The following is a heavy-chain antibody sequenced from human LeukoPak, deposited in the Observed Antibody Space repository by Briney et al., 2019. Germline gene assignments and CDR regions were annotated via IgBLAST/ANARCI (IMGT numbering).Heavy chain of an antibody. J-gene: IGHJ6*03. CDR2: INPNSGGT. CDR1: GYTFTGYY. V-gene: IGHV1-2*02. Sequence: ASVKVSCKASGYTFTGYYMHWVRQAPGQGLGWMGWINPNSGGTNYAQKFQGRVTMTRDTSISTAYMELSRLRSDDTAVYYCARDLLKDYYYYYMDVWGKGTTVTVS. CDR3: ARDLLKDYYYYYMDV.